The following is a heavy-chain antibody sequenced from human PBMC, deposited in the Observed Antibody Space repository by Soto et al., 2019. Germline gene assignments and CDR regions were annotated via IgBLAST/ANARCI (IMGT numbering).Heavy chain of an antibody. CDR3: ARLPGPADAFDM. CDR2: IYPGDSET. V-gene: IGHV5-51*01. J-gene: IGHJ3*02. CDR1: GYSFTTDW. Sequence: EVQLLQSGAEVRRPGESLKISCKGSGYSFTTDWIGWVRQVPGKGLEWLGIIYPGDSETRYSSSFQGPVTMSVDKSLSTAYLEWSTLEASDSGTYFCARLPGPADAFDMWGQGTVVTVSP.